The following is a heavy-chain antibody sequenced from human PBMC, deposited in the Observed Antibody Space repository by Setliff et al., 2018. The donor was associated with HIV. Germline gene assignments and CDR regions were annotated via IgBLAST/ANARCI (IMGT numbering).Heavy chain of an antibody. J-gene: IGHJ3*02. Sequence: SVKVSCKASGGTFSSYAISWVRQAPGQGLEWMGGIIPIFGTANYAQKFQGRVTITTDESTSTAYMELSSLRSEDTAVYYCARDPMATITGDAFDIWGQGTMVTVSS. CDR1: GGTFSSYA. CDR2: IIPIFGTA. CDR3: ARDPMATITGDAFDI. V-gene: IGHV1-69*05. D-gene: IGHD5-12*01.